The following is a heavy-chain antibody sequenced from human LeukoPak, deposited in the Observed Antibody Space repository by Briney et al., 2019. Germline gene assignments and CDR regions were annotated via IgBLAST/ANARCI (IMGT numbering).Heavy chain of an antibody. J-gene: IGHJ4*02. CDR3: AKKRGDYYDSSGYYDDY. V-gene: IGHV3-23*01. D-gene: IGHD3-22*01. CDR2: ISGSGGST. CDR1: GFTFSGYA. Sequence: GGSLRLSCAASGFTFSGYAMSWVRQVPGKGLEWVSAISGSGGSTYYADSVKGRFTISRDNSKNTLYLQMNSLRAEDTAVYYCAKKRGDYYDSSGYYDDYWGQGTLVTVSS.